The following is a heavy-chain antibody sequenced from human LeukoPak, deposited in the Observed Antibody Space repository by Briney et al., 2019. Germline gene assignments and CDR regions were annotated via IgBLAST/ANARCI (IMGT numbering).Heavy chain of an antibody. CDR2: ISGSGGST. V-gene: IGHV3-23*01. CDR3: AKNVREADWYYYYMDV. Sequence: HAGGSLRLSCAASGFTFSSYAMSWVRQAPGKGLEWVSTISGSGGSTYYADSVKGRFTISRDNSKNTLYLQMNSLRDEDTAVYYCAKNVREADWYYYYMDVWGKGTTVTVSS. J-gene: IGHJ6*03. CDR1: GFTFSSYA. D-gene: IGHD3-9*01.